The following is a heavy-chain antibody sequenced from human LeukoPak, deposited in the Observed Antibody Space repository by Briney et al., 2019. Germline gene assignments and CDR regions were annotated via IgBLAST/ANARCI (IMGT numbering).Heavy chain of an antibody. CDR1: GGSFSGYY. CDR2: INHSGST. CDR3: ARASTVLMVYAKGDYFDY. D-gene: IGHD2-8*01. V-gene: IGHV4-34*01. Sequence: SETLSLTCAVYGGSFSGYYWSWIRQPPGKGLEWIGEINHSGSTNYNPSLKSRVTISVDTSKNQFSLKLSSVTAADTAVYYCARASTVLMVYAKGDYFDYWGQGTLVTVSS. J-gene: IGHJ4*02.